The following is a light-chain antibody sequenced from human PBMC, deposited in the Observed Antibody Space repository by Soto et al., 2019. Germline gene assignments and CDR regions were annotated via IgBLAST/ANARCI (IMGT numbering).Light chain of an antibody. CDR2: AAS. CDR3: QHQDNSPHS. V-gene: IGKV1-39*01. CDR1: QTIDNS. J-gene: IGKJ4*01. Sequence: DIPMTQSPTSLSASVGDRVTISCRASQTIDNSLNWYQQKQGQAPELLIVAASSLQSGVPSRFSGSGSDTDFNLTINTLQPRDFATYSCQHQDNSPHSFGGGTKVEIK.